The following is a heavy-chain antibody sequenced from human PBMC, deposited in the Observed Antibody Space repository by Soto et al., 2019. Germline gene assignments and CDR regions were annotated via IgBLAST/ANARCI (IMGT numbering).Heavy chain of an antibody. CDR1: GGSISSSNW. Sequence: SETLSLTCAVSGGSISSSNWWSWVRQPPGKGLEWIGEIYHSGSTNYNPSLKSRVTISVDKSKNQFSLKLSSVTAADTAVYYCARDWRCSGGSCYYYYYGMDVWGQGTTVTVSS. J-gene: IGHJ6*02. CDR3: ARDWRCSGGSCYYYYYGMDV. V-gene: IGHV4-4*02. CDR2: IYHSGST. D-gene: IGHD2-15*01.